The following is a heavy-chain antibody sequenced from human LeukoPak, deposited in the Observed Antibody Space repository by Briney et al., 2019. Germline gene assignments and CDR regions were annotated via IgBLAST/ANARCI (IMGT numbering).Heavy chain of an antibody. D-gene: IGHD3-3*01. CDR2: ISGSGNNT. J-gene: IGHJ4*02. V-gene: IGHV3-23*01. CDR3: VSEYDFWSGYSTLFDY. CDR1: GFTFTSYA. Sequence: PGGSPRLSCAASGFTFTSYAMSWVRQAPGKGLEWVSAISGSGNNTYYADSVKGRFTISRDNSKNTVYLQMNSLRAEDTAVYYCVSEYDFWSGYSTLFDYWGQGTLVTVSS.